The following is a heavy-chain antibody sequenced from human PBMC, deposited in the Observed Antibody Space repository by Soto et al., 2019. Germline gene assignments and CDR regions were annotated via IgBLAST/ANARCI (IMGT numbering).Heavy chain of an antibody. Sequence: EVQLLESGGGLVQPGESLRLSCAGSGFTFNNYAMTWVRQAPGKGPEWVSAISGGGDTTYYADSVKGRFTIARDNSKNTMYLQMHSLRAEDTAVYYCAKHGPQYSSSLTHYWGQGTLVTVSS. D-gene: IGHD6-13*01. CDR3: AKHGPQYSSSLTHY. CDR1: GFTFNNYA. V-gene: IGHV3-23*01. CDR2: ISGGGDTT. J-gene: IGHJ4*02.